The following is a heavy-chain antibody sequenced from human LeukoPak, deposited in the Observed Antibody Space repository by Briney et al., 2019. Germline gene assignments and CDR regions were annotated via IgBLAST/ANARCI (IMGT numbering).Heavy chain of an antibody. D-gene: IGHD3-22*01. Sequence: GGSLRLSCAASGFTFSSHFMSWVRQAPGKGREWVSGISGSGGDTFYAACVRGQFTISRDNSKNTLYLQMSRLRAEDTAVYYCARTPPHDDGGYSNPYWGQGTLVTVSS. V-gene: IGHV3-23*01. J-gene: IGHJ4*02. CDR2: ISGSGGDT. CDR3: ARTPPHDDGGYSNPY. CDR1: GFTFSSHF.